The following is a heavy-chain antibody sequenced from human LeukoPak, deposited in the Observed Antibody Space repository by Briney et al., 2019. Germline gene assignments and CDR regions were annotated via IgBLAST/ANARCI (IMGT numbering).Heavy chain of an antibody. CDR1: GFTFNRCW. CDR3: TSWGDTTAEYFQR. V-gene: IGHV3-7*01. D-gene: IGHD2-21*02. Sequence: GGSLRLSCVVSGFTFNRCWMNWVRRAPGKGLEWVAHINPDGRDTYYVDSVKGRSTISRDNAQNSMYLQMNSLRVEDTAVYYCTSWGDTTAEYFQRWGQGTLVTVSS. J-gene: IGHJ1*01. CDR2: INPDGRDT.